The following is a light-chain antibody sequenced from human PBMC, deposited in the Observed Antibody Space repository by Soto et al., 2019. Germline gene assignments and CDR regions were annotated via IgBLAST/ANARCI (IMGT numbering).Light chain of an antibody. J-gene: IGKJ1*01. V-gene: IGKV3-15*01. CDR3: QQYSNWRT. Sequence: EIVMTQSPVTLSVSPGERATLSCRASQSVSAKLAWYQQKPGQAPRLLIYGASTRATGVPARFSGSGSGTEFTLTISSLQSEDFAVYYCQQYSNWRTFGQGTNVEIK. CDR2: GAS. CDR1: QSVSAK.